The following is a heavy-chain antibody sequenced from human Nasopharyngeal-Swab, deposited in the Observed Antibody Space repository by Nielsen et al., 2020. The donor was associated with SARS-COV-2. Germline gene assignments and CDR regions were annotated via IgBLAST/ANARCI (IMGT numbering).Heavy chain of an antibody. D-gene: IGHD3-3*01. CDR3: ERDARARNYGFWGDYMDV. CDR1: RYTFSTYA. Sequence: SVKVSCKASRYTFSTYAVSWVRQAPGQGLEGMGGIIPVFDKANYAQKFQGRVTLTADESTSTAYMELVSLRYDDTAIYYCERDARARNYGFWGDYMDVWGKGTTVTLSS. CDR2: IIPVFDKA. J-gene: IGHJ6*03. V-gene: IGHV1-69*13.